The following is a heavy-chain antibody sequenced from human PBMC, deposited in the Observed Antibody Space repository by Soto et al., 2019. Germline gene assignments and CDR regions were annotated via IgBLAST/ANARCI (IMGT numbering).Heavy chain of an antibody. D-gene: IGHD3-10*01. Sequence: ASVKVSCKASGYTFTSYGISWVRQAPGQGLEWMGWINPNSGGTNYAQKFQGRVTITRDTSASTAYMELSSLRSEDTAVYYCASGASEVLLWLGELSSFDYWGQGTLVTVSS. V-gene: IGHV1-18*01. CDR1: GYTFTSYG. CDR3: ASGASEVLLWLGELSSFDY. CDR2: INPNSGGT. J-gene: IGHJ4*02.